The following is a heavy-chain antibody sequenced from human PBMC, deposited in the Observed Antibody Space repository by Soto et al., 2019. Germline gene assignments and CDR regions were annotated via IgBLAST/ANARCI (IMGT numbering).Heavy chain of an antibody. V-gene: IGHV4-34*01. J-gene: IGHJ4*02. Sequence: KPSETLSLTCAVYGGSFSGYYWSWIRQPPGKGLERIGEINHSGSTNYNPSLKSRVTISVDTSKNQFSLKLSSVTAADTAVYYCARVRGGTWIQLWRYFDYWGQGTLVTVSS. CDR1: GGSFSGYY. CDR3: ARVRGGTWIQLWRYFDY. D-gene: IGHD5-18*01. CDR2: INHSGST.